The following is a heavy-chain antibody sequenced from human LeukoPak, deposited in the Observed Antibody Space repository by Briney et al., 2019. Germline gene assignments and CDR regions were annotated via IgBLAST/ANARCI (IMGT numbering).Heavy chain of an antibody. J-gene: IGHJ4*02. CDR1: GFTFSTYS. CDR2: ISSGSSYI. Sequence: PGGSLRLSCAASGFTFSTYSINWVRQAPGKGLEWVSSISSGSSYIYYADSVKGRFTISRDNAKNSPYLQMNSLRAEDTAVYYCARVARGYSYEQDYWGQGTLVTVSS. D-gene: IGHD5-18*01. V-gene: IGHV3-21*01. CDR3: ARVARGYSYEQDY.